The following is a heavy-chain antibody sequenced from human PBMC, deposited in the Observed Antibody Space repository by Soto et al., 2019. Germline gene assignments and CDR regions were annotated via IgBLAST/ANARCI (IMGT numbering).Heavy chain of an antibody. D-gene: IGHD6-13*01. CDR3: ARGGYSSGWSVPWGRHYYYGMDV. CDR1: GGTFSSYA. Sequence: QVQLVQSGAEVMKPGSSVKVSCKASGGTFSSYAISWVRQAPGQGLELMGGIIPIFGTAHYAQKFQGRVMIYAAESTATGFMERSSLRSEDTAVYYCARGGYSSGWSVPWGRHYYYGMDVWGQGTTVTVFS. J-gene: IGHJ6*02. CDR2: IIPIFGTA. V-gene: IGHV1-69*12.